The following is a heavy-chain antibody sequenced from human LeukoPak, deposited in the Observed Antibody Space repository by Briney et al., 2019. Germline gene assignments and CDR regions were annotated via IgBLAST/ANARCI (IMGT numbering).Heavy chain of an antibody. CDR1: GGTFSSYA. V-gene: IGHV1-69*06. Sequence: ASVTVSCKASGGTFSSYAISWVRQAPGQGLEWMGGIIPIFGTANYAQKFQGRVTITADKSTSTAYMELSSLRSEDTAVYYCAREVAAAGWRAFDIWGQGTMVTVSS. D-gene: IGHD6-13*01. CDR3: AREVAAAGWRAFDI. CDR2: IIPIFGTA. J-gene: IGHJ3*02.